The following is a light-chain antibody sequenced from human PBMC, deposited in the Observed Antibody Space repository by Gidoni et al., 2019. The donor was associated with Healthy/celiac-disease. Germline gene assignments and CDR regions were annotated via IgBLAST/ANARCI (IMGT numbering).Light chain of an antibody. CDR3: QQSYSTPLT. Sequence: DIQTTQSPSSLSASVGDRVTITSRASQSISSYLHWYQQKPGKAPKLLIYAASSLQSGVPSRFSGSGSGTDFALTISSLRPEDFATYYCQQSYSTPLTFGGGTKVEIK. CDR2: AAS. CDR1: QSISSY. J-gene: IGKJ4*01. V-gene: IGKV1-39*01.